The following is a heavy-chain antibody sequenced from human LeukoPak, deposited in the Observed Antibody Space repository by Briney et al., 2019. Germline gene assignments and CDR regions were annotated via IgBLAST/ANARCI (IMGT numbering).Heavy chain of an antibody. CDR3: ARLYHDSRGYYWFDP. CDR1: GGSISSTNYY. Sequence: SDTLSLTCTVSGGSISSTNYYWGWIRQPPGRGLEWIGSVYYSGGTYSNPSLKSRVTVSVDTSKSQFSLKLTSVTAADTAVYYCARLYHDSRGYYWFDPWGQGTLVTVSS. V-gene: IGHV4-39*01. J-gene: IGHJ5*02. D-gene: IGHD3-22*01. CDR2: VYYSGGT.